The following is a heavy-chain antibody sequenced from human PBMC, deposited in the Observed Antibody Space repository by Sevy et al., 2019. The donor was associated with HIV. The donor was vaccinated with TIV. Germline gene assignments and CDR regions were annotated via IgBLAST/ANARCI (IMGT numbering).Heavy chain of an antibody. CDR2: FYYSGST. D-gene: IGHD3-22*01. Sequence: SETLSLTCAVSGGSISSSSYYWGWIRQPPGKGLEWIGSFYYSGSTYYNPSLKSRVTISVDPSKNQFSLKLSSVTAADTAVYYCVRLGNAKYYYDSSGYFQIDYWGQGTLVTVSS. CDR1: GGSISSSSYY. CDR3: VRLGNAKYYYDSSGYFQIDY. J-gene: IGHJ4*02. V-gene: IGHV4-39*01.